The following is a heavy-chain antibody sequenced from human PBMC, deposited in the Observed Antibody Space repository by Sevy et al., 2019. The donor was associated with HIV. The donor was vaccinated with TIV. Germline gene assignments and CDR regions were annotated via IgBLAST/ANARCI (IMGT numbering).Heavy chain of an antibody. CDR1: GFNINTYW. CDR2: IKYDGSEI. Sequence: GGSLRLSCAASGFNINTYWMNWVRKAPGKGLEWVAKIKYDGSEIYYVDSVRCRFTISKDNARNLVYLQMNSLRAEDTALYYCVRAIVIEGSFWGQGTLVTVSS. V-gene: IGHV3-7*01. D-gene: IGHD2-2*01. CDR3: VRAIVIEGSF. J-gene: IGHJ4*02.